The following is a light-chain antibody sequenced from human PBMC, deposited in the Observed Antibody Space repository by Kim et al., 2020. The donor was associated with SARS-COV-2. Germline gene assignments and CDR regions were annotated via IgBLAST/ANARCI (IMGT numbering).Light chain of an antibody. V-gene: IGLV2-14*01. CDR1: SSDVGGYNY. CDR3: SSYTSSSTPYV. J-gene: IGLJ1*01. Sequence: QSALTQPASVSGSPVQSITISCTGTSSDVGGYNYVSWYQQHPGKAPKLMIYDVSKRPSGVSNRFSGSKSVNTASLTISGLQAEDEADYYCSSYTSSSTPYVFGTGTKVTVL. CDR2: DVS.